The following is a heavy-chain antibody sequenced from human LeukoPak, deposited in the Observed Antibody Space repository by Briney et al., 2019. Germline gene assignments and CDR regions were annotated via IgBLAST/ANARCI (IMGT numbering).Heavy chain of an antibody. V-gene: IGHV5-51*01. D-gene: IGHD6-19*01. J-gene: IGHJ4*02. CDR3: ARHSPILAVAGTEFDY. Sequence: GESLKISCKGSGYSFTSYWIGWVRQMPGKGLEWMGIIYPGDSDTRYSPSFQGQVTISADKSISTAYLQWSSLKASDTAMYYCARHSPILAVAGTEFDYWGQGTQVTVSS. CDR1: GYSFTSYW. CDR2: IYPGDSDT.